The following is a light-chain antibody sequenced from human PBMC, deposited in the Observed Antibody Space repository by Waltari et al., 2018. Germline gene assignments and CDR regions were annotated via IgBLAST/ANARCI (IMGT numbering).Light chain of an antibody. Sequence: QSALTQPASVSGSPGQSITISCTGTTTDIGAYDHVSWYQQYPGIAPKLMLYEVTKRPSGISSLCAGSKSANPAYLTICGLQAEDEAHCYCSSEGTNNVVLFGGGTKVTVL. J-gene: IGLJ2*01. CDR2: EVT. CDR3: SSEGTNNVVL. V-gene: IGLV2-14*01. CDR1: TTDIGAYDH.